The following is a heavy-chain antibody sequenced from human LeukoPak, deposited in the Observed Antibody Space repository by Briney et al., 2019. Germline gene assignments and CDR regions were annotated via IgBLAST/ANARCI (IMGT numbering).Heavy chain of an antibody. CDR2: INWNGGST. CDR1: GFTFDDYG. D-gene: IGHD3-22*01. Sequence: PGGSLRLSCAASGFTFDDYGMSWVRQAPGKGLEWVSGINWNGGSTGYADSVKGRFTISRDNAKNSLYLQMNSRRAEDTALYYCAREGAYYYDSSGSEGAFDIWGQGTMVTVSS. J-gene: IGHJ3*02. CDR3: AREGAYYYDSSGSEGAFDI. V-gene: IGHV3-20*04.